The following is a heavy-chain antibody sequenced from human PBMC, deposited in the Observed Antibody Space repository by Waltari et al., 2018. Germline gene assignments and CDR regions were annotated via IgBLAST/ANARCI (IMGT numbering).Heavy chain of an antibody. Sequence: QLQLQESGPGRVKPSETLSLSCTVSGGSIISSGSYWGWIRQPPGKGLECIASMYYTGSPYYNPSLESRVTISVDTYTNELSLKLRSVTAADTAMYYCTRRPIYSNSGVDNWGQGTLVTVSS. CDR2: MYYTGSP. V-gene: IGHV4-39*01. J-gene: IGHJ4*02. D-gene: IGHD6-6*01. CDR3: TRRPIYSNSGVDN. CDR1: GGSIISSGSY.